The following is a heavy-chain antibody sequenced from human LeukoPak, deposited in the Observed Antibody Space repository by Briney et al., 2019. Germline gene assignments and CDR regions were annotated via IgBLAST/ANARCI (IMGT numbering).Heavy chain of an antibody. J-gene: IGHJ4*02. CDR3: ARTTSGYSSGWYY. CDR2: IYYSGST. V-gene: IGHV4-39*01. D-gene: IGHD6-19*01. Sequence: PSETLSLTCTVSGGSISSSSYYWGWIRQPPGKGLEWIGSIYYSGSTYYNPSLKSRVTISVDTSKNQFSLKLSSVTAADTAVYYCARTTSGYSSGWYYWGQGTLVTVSS. CDR1: GGSISSSSYY.